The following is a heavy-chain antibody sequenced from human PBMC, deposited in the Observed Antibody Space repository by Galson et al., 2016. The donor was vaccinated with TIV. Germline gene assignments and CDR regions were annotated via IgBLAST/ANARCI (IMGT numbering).Heavy chain of an antibody. D-gene: IGHD3-22*01. J-gene: IGHJ4*02. CDR2: RYHGGST. CDR3: ASDTLHYYDRSGFSSYFDY. Sequence: TLSLTCTVSGGSISSEGYSWSWIRQPPGKGLAWIGYRYHGGSTYCNPSLQSRVTISLDTSKNHISLMLSSVTAADKAVDFCASDTLHYYDRSGFSSYFDYWGQGTLVTVSS. CDR1: GGSISSEGYS. V-gene: IGHV4-30-2*01.